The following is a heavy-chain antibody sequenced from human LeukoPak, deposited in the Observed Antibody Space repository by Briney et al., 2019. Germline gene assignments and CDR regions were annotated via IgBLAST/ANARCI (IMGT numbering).Heavy chain of an antibody. Sequence: PGGSLRLSCMVSGFTLSSYEMSWIRPAPGKGLEWVSSIEYGESTTHYADSVRGRFTISRDNYKNTLYLQLTSLSDDDTAVYFCARNSGWYGISWGQGTLVIVSS. J-gene: IGHJ4*02. CDR1: GFTLSSYE. CDR2: IEYGESTT. V-gene: IGHV3-23*01. D-gene: IGHD6-19*01. CDR3: ARNSGWYGIS.